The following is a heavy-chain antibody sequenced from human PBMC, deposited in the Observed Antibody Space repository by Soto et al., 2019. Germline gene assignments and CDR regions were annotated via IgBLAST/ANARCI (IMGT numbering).Heavy chain of an antibody. CDR2: IYYRGST. D-gene: IGHD3-22*01. CDR1: GGSISSSSYY. V-gene: IGHV4-39*01. CDR3: ASTFYDSSGYNAFDI. J-gene: IGHJ3*02. Sequence: SETLSLTCTVSGGSISSSSYYWGWIRQPPGKRIEWIGSIYYRGSTYYNPSFKCRVTISLDTSNNHFSLKLSSVTAADMAVYYCASTFYDSSGYNAFDIWGQGTKVT.